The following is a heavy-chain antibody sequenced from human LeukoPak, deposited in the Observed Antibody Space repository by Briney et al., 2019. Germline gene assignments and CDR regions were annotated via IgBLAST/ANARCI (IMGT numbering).Heavy chain of an antibody. Sequence: SETLSLTCTVSGGSISSYYWSWIRQPPGKGLEWIGYIYYSGSTNYNPSLKSRVTIPVDTSKNQFSLKLSSVTAADTAVYYCARDKLAPYYGMDVWGQGTTVTVSS. D-gene: IGHD1-26*01. J-gene: IGHJ6*02. V-gene: IGHV4-59*01. CDR2: IYYSGST. CDR1: GGSISSYY. CDR3: ARDKLAPYYGMDV.